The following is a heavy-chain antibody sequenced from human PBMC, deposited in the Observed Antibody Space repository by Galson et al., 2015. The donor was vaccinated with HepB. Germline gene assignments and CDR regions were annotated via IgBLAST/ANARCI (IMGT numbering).Heavy chain of an antibody. CDR1: GFTFSSYS. Sequence: SLRLSCAASGFTFSSYSMNWVRQAPGKGLEWVSSISSSSSYIYYADSVKGRFTISRDNAKNSLYLQMNRLRAEDTAVYYCAKAVALYFYYGLDVWGQGTTVTVSS. V-gene: IGHV3-21*04. CDR2: ISSSSSYI. CDR3: AKAVALYFYYGLDV. J-gene: IGHJ6*02.